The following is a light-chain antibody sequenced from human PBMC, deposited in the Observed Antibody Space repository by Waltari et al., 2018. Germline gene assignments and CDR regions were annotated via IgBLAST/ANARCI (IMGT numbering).Light chain of an antibody. Sequence: ELTQPPSVSVSPGQMATITCSGDALPKQYAFCYRQKPGQAPALVIYKDNKRPSGISERLSGSSSGTTVTLTISGVQAEDEADYYCQSTESSGTYVVFGGGTKLTVL. V-gene: IGLV3-25*03. J-gene: IGLJ2*01. CDR1: ALPKQY. CDR3: QSTESSGTYVV. CDR2: KDN.